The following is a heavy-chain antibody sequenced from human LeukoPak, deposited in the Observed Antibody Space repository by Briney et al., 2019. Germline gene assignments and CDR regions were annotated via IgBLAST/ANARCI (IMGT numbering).Heavy chain of an antibody. CDR3: ARDPQYQLLYGALDI. CDR2: IKQDGSEK. D-gene: IGHD2-2*02. V-gene: IGHV3-7*01. CDR1: GFTFSSYW. J-gene: IGHJ3*02. Sequence: GGSLRLSCAASGFTFSSYWMSWVRQAPGKGLEWVANIKQDGSEKYYVDSAKGRFTISRDNAKNSLYLQMNSLRAEDTAVYYCARDPQYQLLYGALDIWGQGTMVTVSS.